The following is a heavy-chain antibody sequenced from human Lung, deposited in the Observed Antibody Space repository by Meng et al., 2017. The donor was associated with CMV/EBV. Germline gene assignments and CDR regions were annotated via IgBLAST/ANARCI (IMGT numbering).Heavy chain of an antibody. CDR1: GFSFSSYG. CDR2: IWYDGSNE. V-gene: IGHV3-33*06. J-gene: IGHJ6*01. CDR3: AKDSSRSTWYGPDDYSGTDG. D-gene: IGHD6-13*01. Sequence: GGSLRLXCEASGFSFSSYGMHWVRQAPGKGLEWVAVIWYDGSNENYGESVKGRFTISRDYSKNMLYLQMNSLRAEDTAVYYCAKDSSRSTWYGPDDYSGTDGXGQGXTVTVSS.